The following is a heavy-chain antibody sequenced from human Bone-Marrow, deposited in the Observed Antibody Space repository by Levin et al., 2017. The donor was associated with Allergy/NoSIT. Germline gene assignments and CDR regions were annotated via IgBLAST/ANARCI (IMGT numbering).Heavy chain of an antibody. CDR1: GYSFTSYW. J-gene: IGHJ6*02. CDR2: IYPGDSDT. CDR3: ARHRGYYYDSSGYYRPTRYDYYGMDG. V-gene: IGHV5-51*01. Sequence: GGSLRLSCKGSGYSFTSYWIGWVRQMPGKGLEWMGIIYPGDSDTRYSPSFQGQVTISADKSISTAYLQWSSLKASDTAMYYCARHRGYYYDSSGYYRPTRYDYYGMDGWGQGTTVTVSS. D-gene: IGHD3-22*01.